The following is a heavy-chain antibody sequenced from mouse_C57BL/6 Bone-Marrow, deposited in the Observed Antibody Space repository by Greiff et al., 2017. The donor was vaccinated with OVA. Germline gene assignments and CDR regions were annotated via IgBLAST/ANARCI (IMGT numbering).Heavy chain of an antibody. CDR1: EYEFPSHD. D-gene: IGHD2-4*01. CDR2: INSDGGST. CDR3: ARHSSMIATGDDY. J-gene: IGHJ2*01. V-gene: IGHV5-2*01. Sequence: EVKLMESGGGLVQPGESLKLSCESNEYEFPSHDMSWVRKTPEKRLELVAAINSDGGSTYYPDTMERRFIISRDNTKKTLYLQMSSLRYEDTALYYCARHSSMIATGDDYWGQGTTLTVSS.